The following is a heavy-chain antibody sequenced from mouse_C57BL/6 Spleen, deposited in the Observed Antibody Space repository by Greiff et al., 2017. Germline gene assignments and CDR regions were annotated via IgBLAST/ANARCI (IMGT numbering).Heavy chain of an antibody. J-gene: IGHJ2*01. Sequence: LKQSGASVKISCKASGYAFSSYWMNWVKQRPGKGLEWIGQIYPGDGDTNYNGKFKGKATLTADKSSSTAYMQLSSLTSEDSAVYFCARGATALDYWGQGTTLTVSS. D-gene: IGHD1-2*01. V-gene: IGHV1-80*01. CDR2: IYPGDGDT. CDR1: GYAFSSYW. CDR3: ARGATALDY.